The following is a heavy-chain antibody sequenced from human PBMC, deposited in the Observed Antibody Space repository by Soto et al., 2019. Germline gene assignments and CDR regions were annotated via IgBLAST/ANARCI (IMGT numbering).Heavy chain of an antibody. CDR2: ISFDGSNK. CDR1: GFTFSSYA. V-gene: IGHV3-30-3*01. J-gene: IGHJ4*02. Sequence: QVQLVESGGGVVQPGRSLRLSCAASGFTFSSYALHWVRQAPGKGLEWVALISFDGSNKYYADSVKGRFTISRDNSQDTLYLQMNSLRAEDPALYYCASRPGYSSSFRVDYWGQGTLVTVSS. D-gene: IGHD2-15*01. CDR3: ASRPGYSSSFRVDY.